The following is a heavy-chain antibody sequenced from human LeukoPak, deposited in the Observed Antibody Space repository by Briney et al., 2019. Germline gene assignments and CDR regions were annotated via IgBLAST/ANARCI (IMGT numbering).Heavy chain of an antibody. Sequence: PWASVKVSCKASGGTFSSYAISWVRQAPGQGLEWMGGIVPIFGTANYAQKFQGRVTITADESTSTAYMELSSLRSEDTAVYYCARGPEGYSSSWYYTDYWGQGTLVTVSS. CDR3: ARGPEGYSSSWYYTDY. CDR2: IVPIFGTA. J-gene: IGHJ4*02. V-gene: IGHV1-69*13. CDR1: GGTFSSYA. D-gene: IGHD6-13*01.